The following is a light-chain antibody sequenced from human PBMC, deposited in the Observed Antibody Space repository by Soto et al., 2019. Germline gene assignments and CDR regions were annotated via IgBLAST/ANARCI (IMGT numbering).Light chain of an antibody. Sequence: QSVLTQPASVSGSPGQSITISCTGTSSDVGGYNYVSWYQHHPGKAPRLMIYASSNRPSGVSHRFSGSRSGNTASLTISGLQAEEEADYYCSSYTSGSTLYVFGTGTKVTVL. CDR3: SSYTSGSTLYV. V-gene: IGLV2-14*01. CDR2: ASS. CDR1: SSDVGGYNY. J-gene: IGLJ1*01.